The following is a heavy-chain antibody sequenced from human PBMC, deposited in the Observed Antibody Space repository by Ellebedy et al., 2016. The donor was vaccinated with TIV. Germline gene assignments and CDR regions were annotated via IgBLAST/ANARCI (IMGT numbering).Heavy chain of an antibody. CDR3: AKSVGIVGAKSYWYFDL. CDR1: GFTFRTDA. CDR2: ISGSGGST. D-gene: IGHD1-26*01. V-gene: IGHV3-23*01. J-gene: IGHJ2*01. Sequence: GESLKISXAASGFTFRTDAMTWVRQAPGKGLEWVSAISGSGGSTYYADSVKGRFIISRDNSKNMLFLQMNSLRAEDTAEYYCAKSVGIVGAKSYWYFDLWGRGTLVTVSS.